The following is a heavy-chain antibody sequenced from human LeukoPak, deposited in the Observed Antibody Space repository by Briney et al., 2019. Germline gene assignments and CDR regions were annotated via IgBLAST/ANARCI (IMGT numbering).Heavy chain of an antibody. CDR2: IYHSGST. CDR1: GGSISSYY. CDR3: ARVGDIWYWGAFDI. J-gene: IGHJ3*02. D-gene: IGHD2-8*02. Sequence: PSETLSLTCTVSGGSISSYYWSWIRQPPGKGLEWIGYIYHSGSTNCNPSLKSRVTISVDTSKNQFSLKLSSVTAADTAAYYCARVGDIWYWGAFDIWGQGTMVTVSS. V-gene: IGHV4-59*01.